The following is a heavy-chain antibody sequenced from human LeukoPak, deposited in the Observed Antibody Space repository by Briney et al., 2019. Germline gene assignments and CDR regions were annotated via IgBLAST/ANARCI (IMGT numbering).Heavy chain of an antibody. D-gene: IGHD2-2*01. V-gene: IGHV3-30*14. J-gene: IGHJ4*02. Sequence: GGSLRLSCTASGFTFSTYTMHWVRQAPGKGLESVTVISHDGNTKHYADSVKGRFTISRYNSKNSLYLQMNSLRAEDTAFYSCARSLPATREPQAIDYWGQGTLVTVSS. CDR1: GFTFSTYT. CDR2: ISHDGNTK. CDR3: ARSLPATREPQAIDY.